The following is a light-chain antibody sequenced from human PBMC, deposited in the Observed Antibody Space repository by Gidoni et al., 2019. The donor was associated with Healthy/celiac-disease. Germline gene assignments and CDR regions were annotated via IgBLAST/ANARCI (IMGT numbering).Light chain of an antibody. CDR3: QQYNSYSPWM. V-gene: IGKV1-5*01. Sequence: DILMTQSPSTLSASVGDRVTITCRASQSISSWLAWYQQKPGKAPKLLIYDASSLESGVPSRFSGSGSGTEFTLTISSLQPDDFATYYCQQYNSYSPWMFXQXTKVEIK. J-gene: IGKJ1*01. CDR2: DAS. CDR1: QSISSW.